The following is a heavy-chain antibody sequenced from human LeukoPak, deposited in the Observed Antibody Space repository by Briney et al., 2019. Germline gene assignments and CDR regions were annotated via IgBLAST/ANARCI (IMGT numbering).Heavy chain of an antibody. D-gene: IGHD2-2*01. J-gene: IGHJ4*02. CDR2: ISTMSNYI. CDR1: GFDFSTYA. V-gene: IGHV3-21*01. Sequence: GGSLRLSCAASGFDFSTYAINWVRQAPGKGLEWVSSISTMSNYIFYGDSVKGRFTISRDNAKNSLYLQMNSLRAEDTAVYYCARESRSTSCYFYYWGQGTLVTVSS. CDR3: ARESRSTSCYFYY.